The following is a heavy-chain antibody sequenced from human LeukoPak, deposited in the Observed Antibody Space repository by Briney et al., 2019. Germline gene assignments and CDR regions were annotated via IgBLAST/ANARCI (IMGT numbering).Heavy chain of an antibody. D-gene: IGHD3-10*01. CDR2: ISSSSSTI. CDR1: GFTFSSYS. CDR3: ARPRGYGSGSKGLGY. V-gene: IGHV3-48*01. Sequence: GGSLRLSCAASGFTFSSYSMNWVRQAPGRGLEWVSYISSSSSTIYYADSVKGRFTISRDNAKNSLYLQMNSLRAEDTAVYYCARPRGYGSGSKGLGYWGQGTLVTVSS. J-gene: IGHJ4*02.